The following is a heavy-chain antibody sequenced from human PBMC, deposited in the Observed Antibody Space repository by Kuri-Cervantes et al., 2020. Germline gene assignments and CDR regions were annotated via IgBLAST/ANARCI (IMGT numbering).Heavy chain of an antibody. CDR3: ARQPCSGGSCYLDY. CDR2: ISFDGRDE. J-gene: IGHJ4*02. V-gene: IGHV3-30*04. D-gene: IGHD2-15*01. CDR1: GFTFRSFP. Sequence: AGSLSLSCAASGFTFRSFPMYWVRQAPGKGLEWVAVISFDGRDEFYADSVKGRFTISRDQSRNTLYLQINYLRPDDTAVYYCARQPCSGGSCYLDYWGQGIWVNVAS.